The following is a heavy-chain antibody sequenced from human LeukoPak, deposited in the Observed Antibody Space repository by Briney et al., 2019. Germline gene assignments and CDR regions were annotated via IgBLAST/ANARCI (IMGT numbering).Heavy chain of an antibody. V-gene: IGHV3-21*01. CDR1: GFTFSSYS. Sequence: PGRSLRLSCAASGFTFSSYSMNWVRQAPGKGLEWASSISSSSSYIYYADSVKGRFTISRDNAKNSLYLQMNSLRAEDTAVYYCAREGYSSSSAYYYYGMDVWGQGTTVTVSS. D-gene: IGHD6-6*01. CDR3: AREGYSSSSAYYYYGMDV. J-gene: IGHJ6*02. CDR2: ISSSSSYI.